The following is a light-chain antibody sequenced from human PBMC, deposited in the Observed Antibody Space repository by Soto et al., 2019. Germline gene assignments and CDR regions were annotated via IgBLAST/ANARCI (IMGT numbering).Light chain of an antibody. CDR1: QSVSRY. J-gene: IGKJ5*01. Sequence: EIVLTQSPATLSLSPGERATLSCRASQSVSRYLAWYQQKPGQAPRLLIYDASNRATGIPARFSGSGSGTDFTLTISCLEPEDFAVYYCQQRSNWPPGITFGPGTRLEI. V-gene: IGKV3-11*01. CDR3: QQRSNWPPGIT. CDR2: DAS.